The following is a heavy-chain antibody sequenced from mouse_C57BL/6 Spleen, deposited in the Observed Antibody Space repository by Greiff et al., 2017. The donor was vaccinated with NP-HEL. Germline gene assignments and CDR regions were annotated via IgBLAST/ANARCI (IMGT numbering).Heavy chain of an antibody. V-gene: IGHV2-5*01. Sequence: VKLKQSGPGLVQPSQSLSITCTVSGFSFTSYGVHWVRQSPGKGLEWLGVIWRGGSTDYNAAFMSRLSITKDNSKSQVFFKMNSLQADDTAIYYCAKIYGSNYAMDYWGQGTSVTVSS. CDR2: IWRGGST. D-gene: IGHD1-1*01. CDR1: GFSFTSYG. CDR3: AKIYGSNYAMDY. J-gene: IGHJ4*01.